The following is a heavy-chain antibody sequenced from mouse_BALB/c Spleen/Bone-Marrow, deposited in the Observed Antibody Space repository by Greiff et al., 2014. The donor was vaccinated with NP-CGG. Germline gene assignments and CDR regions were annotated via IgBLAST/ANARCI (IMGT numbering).Heavy chain of an antibody. D-gene: IGHD1-1*01. CDR1: GYSFTGYT. V-gene: IGHV1-18*01. CDR3: ARWDYYGYAMDY. CDR2: INPYNGGT. J-gene: IGHJ4*01. Sequence: EVQLKESGPELVKPGASMKISCKASGYSFTGYTMNWVKQSHGKNLEWIGLINPYNGGTSYNQKFMGKATLTVDKSSSTAYMELLSLTSEDSAVYYCARWDYYGYAMDYWGQGTSVTVSS.